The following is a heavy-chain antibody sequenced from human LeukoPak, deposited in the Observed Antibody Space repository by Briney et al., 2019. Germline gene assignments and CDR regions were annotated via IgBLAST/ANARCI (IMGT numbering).Heavy chain of an antibody. D-gene: IGHD2-15*01. CDR3: ASHPINCSGGSCYSDYYYYGMDV. J-gene: IGHJ6*02. CDR2: MNPNRGNT. Sequence: GASVKVSCKASGYTFTSYDINWVRQAPGEGREWMGWMNPNRGNTGYAQKFQGRVTMTRNTSISTAYMELSSLRSEDTAVYYCASHPINCSGGSCYSDYYYYGMDVWGQGTTVTVSS. V-gene: IGHV1-8*01. CDR1: GYTFTSYD.